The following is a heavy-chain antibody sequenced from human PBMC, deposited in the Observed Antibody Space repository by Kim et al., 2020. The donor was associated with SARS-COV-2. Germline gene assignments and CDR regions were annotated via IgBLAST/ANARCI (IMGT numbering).Heavy chain of an antibody. V-gene: IGHV4-59*08. CDR3: ARRYTGTYYFDY. Sequence: YNSPLKSRVTMSVDTSKNQFSLKLSSVTAADTAVYYCARRYTGTYYFDYWGQGTLVTVSS. D-gene: IGHD1-26*01. J-gene: IGHJ4*02.